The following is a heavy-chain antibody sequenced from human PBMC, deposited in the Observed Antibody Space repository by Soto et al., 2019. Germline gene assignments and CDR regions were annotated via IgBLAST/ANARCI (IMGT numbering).Heavy chain of an antibody. D-gene: IGHD5-12*01. V-gene: IGHV1-46*01. CDR3: VRDSAIVATLDY. Sequence: ASVKVSCKASGYTFTSYYMHWVRQAPGQGLEWMGIINPSGGSTSYAQKFQGRVTMTRDTSTSTVYMELSSLRSEDTAVYYCVRDSAIVATLDYWGLGTLVTVSS. CDR2: INPSGGST. J-gene: IGHJ4*02. CDR1: GYTFTSYY.